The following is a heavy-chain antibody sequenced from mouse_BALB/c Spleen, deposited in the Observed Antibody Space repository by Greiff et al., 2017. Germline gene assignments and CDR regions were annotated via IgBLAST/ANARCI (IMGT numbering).Heavy chain of an antibody. Sequence: VQLQQSGPELVKPGASVKISCKASGYTFTDYNMHWVKQSHGKSLEWIGYIYPYNGGTGYNQKFKSKATLTVDNSSSTAYMELRSLTSEDSAVYYGARYYEYDEGYAMDYWGQGTSVTVSS. V-gene: IGHV1S29*02. D-gene: IGHD2-4*01. CDR2: IYPYNGGT. CDR3: ARYYEYDEGYAMDY. J-gene: IGHJ4*01. CDR1: GYTFTDYN.